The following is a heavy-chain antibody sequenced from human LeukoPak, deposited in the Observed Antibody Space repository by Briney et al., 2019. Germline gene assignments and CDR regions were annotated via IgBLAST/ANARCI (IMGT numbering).Heavy chain of an antibody. CDR3: ARDVLRPAVGCY. J-gene: IGHJ4*02. V-gene: IGHV3-53*01. CDR1: GFSVSDNY. CDR2: IYGGGST. Sequence: PGGSLRLSCAASGFSVSDNYMSWVRQAPGKGLECVSVIYGGGSTYYADSVKGRFTISRDNSKNTVYLQMNSLRAEDTAVYYCARDVLRPAVGCYWGQGTLVTVSS. D-gene: IGHD2-8*01.